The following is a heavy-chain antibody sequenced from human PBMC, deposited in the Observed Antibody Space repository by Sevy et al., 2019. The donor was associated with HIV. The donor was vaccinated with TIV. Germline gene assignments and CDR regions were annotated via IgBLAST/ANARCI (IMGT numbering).Heavy chain of an antibody. J-gene: IGHJ4*02. V-gene: IGHV3-11*06. CDR1: GFTFSDYY. CDR2: ISTSSSYT. CDR3: ARARYTSGWGYFDY. D-gene: IGHD6-19*01. Sequence: GGSLRLSCAASGFTFSDYYMSWIRQAPGKGLEWVSYISTSSSYTNYADFVKGRFTISRDNAKSSLYLHMNSLIAEETAVYYCARARYTSGWGYFDYWGQGTLVTVSS.